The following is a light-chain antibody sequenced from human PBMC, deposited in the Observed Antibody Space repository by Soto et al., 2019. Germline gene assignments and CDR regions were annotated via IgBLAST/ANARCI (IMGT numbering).Light chain of an antibody. CDR3: SSYTSSSYYV. Sequence: QSDLTQPASVSGSPGQSITISCTGTSSDVGGYNYVSWYQQLPGKAPKLMIYDVSNRPSGVSNRFSGSKSGNTASLTISGLQAEDEADYYCSSYTSSSYYVFGTGTKVTVL. CDR1: SSDVGGYNY. CDR2: DVS. V-gene: IGLV2-14*01. J-gene: IGLJ1*01.